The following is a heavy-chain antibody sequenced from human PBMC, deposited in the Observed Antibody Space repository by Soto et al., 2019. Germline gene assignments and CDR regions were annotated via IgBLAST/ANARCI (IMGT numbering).Heavy chain of an antibody. D-gene: IGHD2-2*01. J-gene: IGHJ6*02. CDR1: GFTFSSYA. CDR3: ARYIPGVRYYGMDV. CDR2: ISESATLT. V-gene: IGHV3-23*01. Sequence: EVQLLESGGGLVQPGGSLRLSCAASGFTFSSYAMKCVRQAPGKGLEWVSLISESATLTYYEDSVKGRFTISRDNSGNTLFLQMYSLRAEDTAVYYCARYIPGVRYYGMDVWGQGTTVTVS.